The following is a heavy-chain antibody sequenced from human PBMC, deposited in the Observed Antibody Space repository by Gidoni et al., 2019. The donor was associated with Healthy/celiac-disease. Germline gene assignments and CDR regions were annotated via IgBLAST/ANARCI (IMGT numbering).Heavy chain of an antibody. CDR2: IYSGGST. CDR1: GFTFSSTY. D-gene: IGHD3-22*01. J-gene: IGHJ2*01. Sequence: EVQLVESGVGLVQPGGSLRLSCAASGFTFSSTYMSCFRQAPGKGLEWVSVIYSGGSTYYADSVRGRFTISRHNAKNTLYIQMNSLRAEDTAVYYCARYIVIRHYDSSGYYLYTNWYFDLWGRGTLVTVSS. CDR3: ARYIVIRHYDSSGYYLYTNWYFDL. V-gene: IGHV3-53*04.